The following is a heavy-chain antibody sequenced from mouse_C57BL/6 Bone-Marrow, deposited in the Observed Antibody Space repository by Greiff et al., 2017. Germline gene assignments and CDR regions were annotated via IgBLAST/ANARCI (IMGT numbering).Heavy chain of an antibody. J-gene: IGHJ4*01. D-gene: IGHD2-4*01. Sequence: VQLQQPGAELVMPGASVKLSCKASGYTFTSYWMHWVKQRPGQGLEWIGEIDPSDSYTNYNQKFKGKSTLTVDKSSSTAYMQLSSLTSEDSAVYYCARGNDYERDAMDYWGQGTSVTVAS. CDR1: GYTFTSYW. CDR2: IDPSDSYT. CDR3: ARGNDYERDAMDY. V-gene: IGHV1-69*01.